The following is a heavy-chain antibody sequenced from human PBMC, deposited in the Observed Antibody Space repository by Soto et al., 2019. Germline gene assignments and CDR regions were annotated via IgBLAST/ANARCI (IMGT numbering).Heavy chain of an antibody. J-gene: IGHJ4*02. CDR1: GFTFSSYG. V-gene: IGHV3-30*18. Sequence: GGSLRLSCAASGFTFSSYGMHWVRQAPGKGLEWVAVISYDGSNKYYADSVKGRFTISRDNSKNTLYLQMNSLRAEDTAVYYCAKGEGIVVVPAASWGQGTLVTVSS. D-gene: IGHD2-2*01. CDR2: ISYDGSNK. CDR3: AKGEGIVVVPAAS.